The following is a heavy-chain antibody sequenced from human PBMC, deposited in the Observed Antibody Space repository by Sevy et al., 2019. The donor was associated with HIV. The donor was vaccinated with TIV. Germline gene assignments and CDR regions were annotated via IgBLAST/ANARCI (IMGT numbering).Heavy chain of an antibody. D-gene: IGHD2-8*02. CDR2: LIGGGRRT. CDR3: AKRRVQSGLSGGGANYGMDV. Sequence: GGSLRLSCAASGFPFSSYAMSWVRQAPGRGLEWVSTLIGGGRRTYYADSVTGRFIISGDNSRNTRYLQMNSLRAEDTAIYYCAKRRVQSGLSGGGANYGMDVCGRGTTVTVSS. J-gene: IGHJ6*02. V-gene: IGHV3-23*01. CDR1: GFPFSSYA.